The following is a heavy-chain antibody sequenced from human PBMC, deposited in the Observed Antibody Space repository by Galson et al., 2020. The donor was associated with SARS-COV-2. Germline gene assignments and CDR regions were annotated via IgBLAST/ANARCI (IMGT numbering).Heavy chain of an antibody. D-gene: IGHD5-12*01. V-gene: IGHV4-59*13. J-gene: IGHJ4*02. Sequence: SETLSLTCSVSGASISSYYWSWIRQPPGKGLEWIAYIYYSGSTNYNPSLKSRVTISVDTSKNQFSLNLSSVTAADTAVYYCARSGGYVSYFDYWGQGILVTVSS. CDR3: ARSGGYVSYFDY. CDR2: IYYSGST. CDR1: GASISSYY.